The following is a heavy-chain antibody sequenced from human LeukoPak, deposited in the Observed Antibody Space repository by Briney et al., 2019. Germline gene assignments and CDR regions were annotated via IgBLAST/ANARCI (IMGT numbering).Heavy chain of an antibody. J-gene: IGHJ4*02. CDR2: ISGSGGST. Sequence: GGSLRLSCAASGFTFSSYWMHWVRQPPGKGLEWVSAISGSGGSTYYADSVKGRFTISRDNAKNSLYLQMNSLRAEDTAVYYCARDREVVAATPVDYWGQGTLVTVSS. CDR1: GFTFSSYW. V-gene: IGHV3-21*01. D-gene: IGHD2-15*01. CDR3: ARDREVVAATPVDY.